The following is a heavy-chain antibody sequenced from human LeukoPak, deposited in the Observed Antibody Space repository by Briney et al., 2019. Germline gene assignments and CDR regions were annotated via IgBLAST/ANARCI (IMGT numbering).Heavy chain of an antibody. CDR3: ARDRFLHYDILTGYLDY. V-gene: IGHV3-7*01. J-gene: IGHJ4*02. D-gene: IGHD3-9*01. CDR2: IKKDGSEK. Sequence: GGSLRLSCAASGFTFSSYWMSWVRQAPGKGLEWVANIKKDGSEKYYVDSVKGRFTISRDSAKTSLYLQMNSLRAEDTAVYYCARDRFLHYDILTGYLDYWGQGTLVTVSS. CDR1: GFTFSSYW.